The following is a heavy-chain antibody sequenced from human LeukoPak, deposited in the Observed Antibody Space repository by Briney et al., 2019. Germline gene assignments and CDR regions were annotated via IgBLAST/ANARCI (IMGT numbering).Heavy chain of an antibody. V-gene: IGHV4-59*01. D-gene: IGHD4-17*01. Sequence: SETLSLTCTVSGGSICSYYWSCIRQPPGKGLEWIGYIYYTGSTNYNPSLKSRVTISVDTSKNQFSLKLSSVTAADTAVYYCARDYYGAFDYWGQGTLVTVSS. CDR2: IYYTGST. CDR3: ARDYYGAFDY. J-gene: IGHJ4*02. CDR1: GGSICSYY.